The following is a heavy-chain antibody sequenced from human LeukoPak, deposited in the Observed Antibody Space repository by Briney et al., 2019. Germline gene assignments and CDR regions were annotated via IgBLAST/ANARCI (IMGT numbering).Heavy chain of an antibody. J-gene: IGHJ4*02. D-gene: IGHD5-18*01. V-gene: IGHV4-4*07. CDR3: ARSYGYGTNFDY. CDR1: GGSITSYS. CDR2: IMASGST. Sequence: SETLSLTCTVSGGSITSYSWSWIRQPAGKGLEWIGRIMASGSTNYNPSLKSRVTMSVDTSKNQFSLKLTSVTAADTAVYYCARSYGYGTNFDYWGQGTLVTVSS.